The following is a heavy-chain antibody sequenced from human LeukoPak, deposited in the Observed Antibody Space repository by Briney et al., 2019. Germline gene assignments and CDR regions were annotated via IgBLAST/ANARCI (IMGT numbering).Heavy chain of an antibody. V-gene: IGHV1-2*02. CDR2: INPNSGGT. Sequence: ASVKVSCKASGYTFTGYYLHWVRQAPGQGLEWMGWINPNSGGTNYAQKFQGRVTMTRDTSISTAYMELSGLRSDDTAMYYCARDPPLGYDFWGGYYSMFVYWGQGTLVTVSS. CDR1: GYTFTGYY. CDR3: ARDPPLGYDFWGGYYSMFVY. D-gene: IGHD3-3*01. J-gene: IGHJ4*02.